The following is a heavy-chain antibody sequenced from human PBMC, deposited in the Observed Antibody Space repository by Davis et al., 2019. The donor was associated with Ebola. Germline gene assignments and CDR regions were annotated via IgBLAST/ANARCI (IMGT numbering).Heavy chain of an antibody. V-gene: IGHV1-18*01. CDR1: GYEFVSRG. J-gene: IGHJ4*02. CDR3: ARDVKDFWSGHLDY. CDR2: ISPYNGNT. Sequence: AASVKVSCKGSGYEFVSRGVAWVRQAPGEGLEWMGWISPYNGNTNYAQKFQGRVTMTADTSATTVYMELSNLRSDDTAVYYCARDVKDFWSGHLDYWGQGTWVTVST. D-gene: IGHD3-3*01.